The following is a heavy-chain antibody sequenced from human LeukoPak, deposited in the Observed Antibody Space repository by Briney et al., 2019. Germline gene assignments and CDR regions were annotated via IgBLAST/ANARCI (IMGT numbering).Heavy chain of an antibody. CDR2: IYYSGST. J-gene: IGHJ4*02. D-gene: IGHD2-15*01. CDR3: AREWCSGGSCFIDY. Sequence: SETLSLTCTVSGGSISSYYWSWIRQPPGKGLEWLGYIYYSGSTNCNPSLKSRVTISVDTSKNQFSMKLSSVTAADPAVYYCAREWCSGGSCFIDYWGQGTLVTVSS. V-gene: IGHV4-59*01. CDR1: GGSISSYY.